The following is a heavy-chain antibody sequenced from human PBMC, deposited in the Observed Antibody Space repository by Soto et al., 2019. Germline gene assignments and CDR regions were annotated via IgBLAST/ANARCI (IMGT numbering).Heavy chain of an antibody. CDR3: TKGCSSSSNCYIIDS. D-gene: IGHD2-15*01. CDR1: GFTFSSNG. CDR2: MSNDGSHT. J-gene: IGHJ4*02. V-gene: IGHV3-30*18. Sequence: QVQLVESGGGVVQPGRSLRLSCAASGFTFSSNGMHWVRQAPGKGLEWVAVMSNDGSHTSYADSAKGRFTSSRDNSKNTLYLHMNSLRAEDSGIYYCTKGCSSSSNCYIIDSWGQGALVHVSS.